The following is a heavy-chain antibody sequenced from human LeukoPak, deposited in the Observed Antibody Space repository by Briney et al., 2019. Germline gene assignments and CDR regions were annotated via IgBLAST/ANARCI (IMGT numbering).Heavy chain of an antibody. CDR3: ARDRRGDSYGPLDS. CDR1: GFSLSSHS. V-gene: IGHV3-48*01. CDR2: ISSSSSVI. D-gene: IGHD5-18*01. Sequence: GGSLRLSCVASGFSLSSHSMNWVRQAPGKGLEWVSYISSSSSVIFYPDSMKGQFTISRDNAKNSLYLQMNSLTAEDTAVYYCARDRRGDSYGPLDSWGQGTLVTVSS. J-gene: IGHJ4*02.